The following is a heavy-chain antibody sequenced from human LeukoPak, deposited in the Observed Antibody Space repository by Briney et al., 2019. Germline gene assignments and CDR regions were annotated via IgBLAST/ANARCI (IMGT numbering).Heavy chain of an antibody. CDR3: ARSNYYDSSGYYPRFDY. J-gene: IGHJ4*02. V-gene: IGHV3-23*01. CDR2: ISGSGGST. CDR1: GFTFSSYA. D-gene: IGHD3-22*01. Sequence: PGGSLRLSCAASGFTFSSYAMSWVRQAPGKGLEWVSSISGSGGSTYYADSVKGRFTISRDNSKNTLYLQMNSLRAEGTAVYYCARSNYYDSSGYYPRFDYWGQGTLVTVSS.